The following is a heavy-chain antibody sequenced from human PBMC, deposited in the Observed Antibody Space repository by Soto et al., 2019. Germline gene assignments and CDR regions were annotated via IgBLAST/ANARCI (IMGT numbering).Heavy chain of an antibody. J-gene: IGHJ5*02. Sequence: XGPTLRNPTQTLSLTCTCSVFSLIARGVGVGWIRQPPGKALEWLALIYWNDDKRYSPSLKSRLTITKDTSKNQVVLTMTNMDPVDTATYYCAHRRQWLVHGGWFDPWGQGTLVTVSS. CDR2: IYWNDDK. V-gene: IGHV2-5*01. D-gene: IGHD6-19*01. CDR3: AHRRQWLVHGGWFDP. CDR1: VFSLIARGVG.